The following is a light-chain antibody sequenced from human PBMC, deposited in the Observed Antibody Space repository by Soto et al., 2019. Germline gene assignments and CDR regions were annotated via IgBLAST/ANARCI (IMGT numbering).Light chain of an antibody. CDR1: SSDVGGYNF. V-gene: IGLV2-14*03. Sequence: QSALTQPASVSGSPGQSITISCTGTSSDVGGYNFVSWYQQHPAKAPKLIIYDVSNRPSGVPIRFSASKSGSTASLTISGLQAEDEADYHCSSYTSDSTLFGGGTKLTVL. J-gene: IGLJ2*01. CDR2: DVS. CDR3: SSYTSDSTL.